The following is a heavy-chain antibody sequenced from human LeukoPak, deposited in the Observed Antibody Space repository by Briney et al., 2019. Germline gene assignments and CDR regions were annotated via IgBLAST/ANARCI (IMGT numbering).Heavy chain of an antibody. Sequence: QPGGSLRLSCAASGFTFSSYAMSWVRQAPGKGLEWVSTISGSGDGTYYADSVKGRFTISRDNSRNTLFLQMDTLRAEDTAVYYCAKEIVVAGQGVFDYWGQGTLVTVSS. J-gene: IGHJ4*02. V-gene: IGHV3-23*01. CDR1: GFTFSSYA. CDR2: ISGSGDGT. D-gene: IGHD6-19*01. CDR3: AKEIVVAGQGVFDY.